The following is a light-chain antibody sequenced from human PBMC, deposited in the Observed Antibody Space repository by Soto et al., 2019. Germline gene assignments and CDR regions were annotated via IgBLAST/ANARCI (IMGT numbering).Light chain of an antibody. CDR2: DVS. CDR3: QQYNNWPFS. V-gene: IGKV3-15*01. CDR1: QGVTTN. J-gene: IGKJ5*01. Sequence: EILMTQSPSTLSASPGERVTLSCRAGQGVTTNFAWYQQESGQSPRLLIYDVSSRATGVPSRFSGTGSETDFTFTISGLQSEDSAIYFCQQYNNWPFSFGPGTRLEIK.